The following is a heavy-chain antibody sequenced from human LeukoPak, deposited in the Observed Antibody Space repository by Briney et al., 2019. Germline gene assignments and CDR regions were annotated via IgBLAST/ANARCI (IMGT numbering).Heavy chain of an antibody. Sequence: SETLSLTCSVSGGSMSRYYWSWIRQPPGKGLEWIGYIYDNSRYNPTNYNPSLKSRVTISLDASNNQFSLKLTSLTAADTAVYYCARHPGIQLWIDYWGQGTLVTVSS. V-gene: IGHV4-59*08. CDR3: ARHPGIQLWIDY. CDR2: IYDNSRYNPT. J-gene: IGHJ4*02. CDR1: GGSMSRYY. D-gene: IGHD5-18*01.